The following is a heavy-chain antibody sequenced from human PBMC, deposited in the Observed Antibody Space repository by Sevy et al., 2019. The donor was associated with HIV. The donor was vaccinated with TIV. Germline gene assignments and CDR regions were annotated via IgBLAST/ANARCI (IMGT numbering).Heavy chain of an antibody. CDR3: AKDPDSSGYYPDY. J-gene: IGHJ4*02. V-gene: IGHV3-23*01. D-gene: IGHD3-22*01. CDR1: GLTFSSSA. CDR2: TSGSGGAT. Sequence: GGSLRLSCAASGLTFSSSAVSWVRQAPGKGLEWVSATSGSGGATYYADSVKGRFTISRDNSKNTLYLQMNSLRADDTAVYYCAKDPDSSGYYPDYWGQGTLVTVSS.